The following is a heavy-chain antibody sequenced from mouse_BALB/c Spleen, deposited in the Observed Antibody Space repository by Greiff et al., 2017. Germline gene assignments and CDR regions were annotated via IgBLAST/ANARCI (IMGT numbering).Heavy chain of an antibody. D-gene: IGHD2-14*01. CDR2: INPSNGRT. J-gene: IGHJ3*01. Sequence: QVQLQQPGAELVKPGASVKLSCKASGYTFTSYWMHWVKQRPGQGLEWIGEINPSNGRTNYNEKFKSKATLTVDKSSSTAYMQLSSLTSEAAAVYYCANRYPFAYWGQGTLVTVSA. V-gene: IGHV1S81*02. CDR3: ANRYPFAY. CDR1: GYTFTSYW.